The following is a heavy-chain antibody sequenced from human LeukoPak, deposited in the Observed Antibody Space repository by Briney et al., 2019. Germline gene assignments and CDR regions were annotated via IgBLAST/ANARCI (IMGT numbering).Heavy chain of an antibody. CDR2: IYTSGST. V-gene: IGHV4-4*07. J-gene: IGHJ5*02. CDR1: GGSISSYY. Sequence: PSETLSLTCTVSGGSISSYYWSWIRQPAGKGLEWIGRIYTSGSTNYNPSLKSRVTMSVDTSKNQFSLKLSSVTAADTAVYYCARDSTTAVTENWFDPWGQGTLVTVSS. CDR3: ARDSTTAVTENWFDP. D-gene: IGHD4-17*01.